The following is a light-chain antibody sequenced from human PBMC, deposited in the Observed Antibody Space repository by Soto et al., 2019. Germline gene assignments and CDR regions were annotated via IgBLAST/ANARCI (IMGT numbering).Light chain of an antibody. V-gene: IGKV1-39*01. CDR3: QQSYSNPWT. CDR2: AAS. CDR1: QSISSY. Sequence: DIQMTQSPSSLSASVGDRVTITCRANQSISSYLNWYQQKPGKAPNLLIYAASNLQSGVPSRFSGSGSGTDFTLTISSLQPEDFATYYCQQSYSNPWTFGQGTKVEIK. J-gene: IGKJ1*01.